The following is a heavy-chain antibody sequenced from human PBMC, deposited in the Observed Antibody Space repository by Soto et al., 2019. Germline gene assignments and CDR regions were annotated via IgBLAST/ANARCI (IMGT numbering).Heavy chain of an antibody. CDR1: EYSFGAYY. D-gene: IGHD2-2*01. CDR2: INLNDVGT. J-gene: IGHJ4*02. CDR3: VRDAPSHQSIFDL. Sequence: QVQLVQSGTEVKKPGASVKVSCKTSEYSFGAYYLHWVRQDPEQGLEWMGWINLNDVGTNSPRKFQGRLTMTRDKSITTVYMELSRLRSDDTAVYFCVRDAPSHQSIFDLGGPGTLVTVSS. V-gene: IGHV1-2*02.